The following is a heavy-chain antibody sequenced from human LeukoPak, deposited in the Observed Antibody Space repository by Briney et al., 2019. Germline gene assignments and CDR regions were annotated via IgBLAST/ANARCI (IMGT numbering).Heavy chain of an antibody. CDR1: GGSLSSSRYY. CDR2: IYYSVST. V-gene: IGHV4-61*01. CDR3: AGAYSIGRLTWFDP. Sequence: SETLSLTCTVSGGSLSSSRYYWGWIRQPPGKGLEWIGYIYYSVSTNYNPSLKSRVTISVDTTKNQFSLKLSSVTAADTAVYYCAGAYSIGRLTWFDPWGQGTLVTVSS. D-gene: IGHD3-22*01. J-gene: IGHJ5*02.